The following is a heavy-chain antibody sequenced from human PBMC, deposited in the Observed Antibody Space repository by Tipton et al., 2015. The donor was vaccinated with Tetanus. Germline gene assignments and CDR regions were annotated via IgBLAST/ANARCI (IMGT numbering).Heavy chain of an antibody. V-gene: IGHV4-31*03. D-gene: IGHD1-26*01. CDR3: ARDQARGARGWNYFDY. Sequence: TLSLTCTVSGGSISTGGYYWSWIRQHPGKGLKWIGDIYNSGSTYYNPSLKSRVTISVDTSENHFSLKLNSVAAADTAVYFCARDQARGARGWNYFDYWGQGIQVTVSP. CDR1: GGSISTGGYY. J-gene: IGHJ4*02. CDR2: IYNSGST.